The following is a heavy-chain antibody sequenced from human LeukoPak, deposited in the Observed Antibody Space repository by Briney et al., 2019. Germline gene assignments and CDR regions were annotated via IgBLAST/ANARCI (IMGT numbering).Heavy chain of an antibody. CDR1: GYSFTSYW. J-gene: IGHJ4*02. CDR3: ARLKTSYCSSSSCYNFDY. Sequence: GESLKISCKGSGYSFTSYWIGWVRQMPGKGLEWMGMIYPDDSDTRYSPSFQGQIIISADKSISTAYLQWSSLKASDTAMFYCARLKTSYCSSSSCYNFDYWGQGALVTVSS. D-gene: IGHD2-2*02. CDR2: IYPDDSDT. V-gene: IGHV5-51*01.